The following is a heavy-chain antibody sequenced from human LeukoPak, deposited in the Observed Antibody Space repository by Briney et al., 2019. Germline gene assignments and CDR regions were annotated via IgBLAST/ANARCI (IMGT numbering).Heavy chain of an antibody. CDR2: ISSSSSYI. V-gene: IGHV3-21*01. D-gene: IGHD3-10*01. Sequence: GGSLRLSCAASGFTFSSYSMNWVRQAPGKGLEWVSSISSSSSYIYYADSVKGRFTISRDNAKNSLYLQMNSLRAEDTAVYFCVRDRGGLPVVYWGQGSLVTVSS. J-gene: IGHJ4*02. CDR1: GFTFSSYS. CDR3: VRDRGGLPVVY.